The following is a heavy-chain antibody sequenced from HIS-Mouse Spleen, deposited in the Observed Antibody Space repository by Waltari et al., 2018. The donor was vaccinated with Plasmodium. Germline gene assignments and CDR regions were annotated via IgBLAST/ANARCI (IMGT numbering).Heavy chain of an antibody. CDR3: ARVPYLEWLLYFDY. CDR1: GGSISSYY. Sequence: QVQLQESGPGLVKPSETLSLTCTVSGGSISSYYWIWIRQPPGKGLEWIGYIYYSGSTHYNPSLKSRVTISVDTSKNQFSLKLSSVTAADTAVYYCARVPYLEWLLYFDYWGQGTLVTVSS. CDR2: IYYSGST. V-gene: IGHV4-59*01. D-gene: IGHD3-3*01. J-gene: IGHJ4*02.